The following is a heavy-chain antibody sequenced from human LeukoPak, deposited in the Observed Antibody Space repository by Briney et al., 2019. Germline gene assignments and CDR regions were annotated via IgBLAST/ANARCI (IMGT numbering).Heavy chain of an antibody. CDR1: GYTFTSYD. D-gene: IGHD2-8*01. J-gene: IGHJ3*02. CDR2: MNPNSGNT. V-gene: IGHV1-8*03. Sequence: ASVKDSCKASGYTFTSYDINWVRQATGQGLEWMGWMNPNSGNTGYAQKFQGRVTITRNTSISTAYMELSSLRSEDTAVYYCATFTPYCTNGVCTDIWGQGTMVTVSS. CDR3: ATFTPYCTNGVCTDI.